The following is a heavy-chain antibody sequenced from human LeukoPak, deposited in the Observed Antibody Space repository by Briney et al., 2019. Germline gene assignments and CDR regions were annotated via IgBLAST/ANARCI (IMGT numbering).Heavy chain of an antibody. D-gene: IGHD1-7*01. V-gene: IGHV1-69*04. Sequence: SVKVSCKASGGTFSSYAISWVRQAPGQGLEWMGRIIPILGIANYAQKFQGRVTITADKSTSTAYMELSSLRSEDTAVYYCASSTLNWNYDRGRGFDYWGQGTLVTVSS. CDR3: ASSTLNWNYDRGRGFDY. CDR1: GGTFSSYA. CDR2: IIPILGIA. J-gene: IGHJ4*02.